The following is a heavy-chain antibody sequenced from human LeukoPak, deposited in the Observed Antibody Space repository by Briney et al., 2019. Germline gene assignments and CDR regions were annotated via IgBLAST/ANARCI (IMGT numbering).Heavy chain of an antibody. V-gene: IGHV1-46*01. Sequence: ASVKVSCKASGYTFTSYYIHWVRQAPGQGLEWMGIINPSGGSTSYAQKFQARVTMTRDTSTRTVYMELSSLRSDDAAVYYCARRFYYAMDVWGQGTTVTVSS. D-gene: IGHD3-16*01. CDR3: ARRFYYAMDV. J-gene: IGHJ6*02. CDR1: GYTFTSYY. CDR2: INPSGGST.